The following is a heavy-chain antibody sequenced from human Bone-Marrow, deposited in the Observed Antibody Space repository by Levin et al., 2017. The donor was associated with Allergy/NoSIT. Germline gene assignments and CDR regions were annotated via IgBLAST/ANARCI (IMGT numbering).Heavy chain of an antibody. CDR1: GFNFNAKA. Sequence: GGSLRLSCAASGFNFNAKAIHWVRQAPGQGLEWVAGISYDGRNEFYADSVRGRFTISRDNSKSTVDLQMSSLRTEDTAVYYCARGVWEWNFFDYWGQGTLVTVSS. CDR3: ARGVWEWNFFDY. D-gene: IGHD1-26*01. V-gene: IGHV3-30*04. J-gene: IGHJ4*02. CDR2: ISYDGRNE.